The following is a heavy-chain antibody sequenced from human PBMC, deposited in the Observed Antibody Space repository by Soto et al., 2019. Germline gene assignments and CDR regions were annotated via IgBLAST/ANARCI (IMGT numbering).Heavy chain of an antibody. J-gene: IGHJ2*01. CDR3: VRVLDSSWYADL. CDR1: GGSVSNASFY. V-gene: IGHV4-61*03. CDR2: IFYTGVT. Sequence: QVQLQESGPGLVKPSETLSLTCSVSGGSVSNASFYWTWIRQAPGTGLEYIGYIFYTGVTNYNPSLSSRVTISLDTSKPHFSLKLNSMTAADTAVYYCVRVLDSSWYADLWGRGTLVTVSS. D-gene: IGHD3-22*01.